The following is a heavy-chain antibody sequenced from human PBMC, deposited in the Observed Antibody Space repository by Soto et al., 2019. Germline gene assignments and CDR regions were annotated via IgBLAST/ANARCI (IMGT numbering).Heavy chain of an antibody. D-gene: IGHD3-10*01. J-gene: IGHJ4*02. CDR1: GGSISNFY. CDR2: IYYSGTT. V-gene: IGHV4-59*13. Sequence: SETLSLACTVSGGSISNFYWSWIRQPPGKGLEWIGYIYYSGTTSYNPSLNSRVTISVDTSKNQFSLKLNSVTAADTAVYYCARESYYGSGATVVGYWGLGTLVTVS. CDR3: ARESYYGSGATVVGY.